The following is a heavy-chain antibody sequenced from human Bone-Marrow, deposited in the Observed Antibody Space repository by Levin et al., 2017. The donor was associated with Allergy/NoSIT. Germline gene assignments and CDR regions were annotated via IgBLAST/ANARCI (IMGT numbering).Heavy chain of an antibody. CDR1: GYNFAGYW. D-gene: IGHD1-1*01. Sequence: KVSCKGSGYNFAGYWIGWVRQMPGKGLEWMGIIYPGDSDTRYSPSFQGQVTISADKSISTAYLQWSSLKASDTGMYYCARPRDNNYYYGMDVCGQGTTVTVSS. V-gene: IGHV5-51*01. J-gene: IGHJ6*02. CDR3: ARPRDNNYYYGMDV. CDR2: IYPGDSDT.